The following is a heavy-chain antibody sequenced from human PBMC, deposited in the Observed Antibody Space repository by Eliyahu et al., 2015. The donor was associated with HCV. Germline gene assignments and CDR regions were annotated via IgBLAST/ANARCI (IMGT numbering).Heavy chain of an antibody. J-gene: IGHJ3*02. Sequence: QVQLQESGPGLVKPSETLSLTCTVSNYSIXXYYWNWIRQPPGKGLXWIGSISYSGSTNYNPSFKSRVTMSVDTSKNQFSLKLTSVTAADTAIYYCARQRITMILILPTGGTFDIWGQGTMVTVSS. V-gene: IGHV4-59*01. D-gene: IGHD3-22*01. CDR2: ISYSGST. CDR1: NYSIXXYY. CDR3: ARQRITMILILPTGGTFDI.